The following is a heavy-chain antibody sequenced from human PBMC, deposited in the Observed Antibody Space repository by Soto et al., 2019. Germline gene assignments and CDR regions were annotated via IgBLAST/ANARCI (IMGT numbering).Heavy chain of an antibody. CDR2: MNPNSGNT. CDR3: ARGDYVFWSGYKIGPTNALAI. J-gene: IGHJ3*02. CDR1: GYTFTSYD. D-gene: IGHD3-3*01. Sequence: ASVKVSCKASGYTFTSYDINWVRQATGQGLEWMGWMNPNSGNTGYAQKFQGRVTMTRNTSISTAYMELSSLRSEDTAVYYCARGDYVFWSGYKIGPTNALAIWGQGTMVTVSS. V-gene: IGHV1-8*01.